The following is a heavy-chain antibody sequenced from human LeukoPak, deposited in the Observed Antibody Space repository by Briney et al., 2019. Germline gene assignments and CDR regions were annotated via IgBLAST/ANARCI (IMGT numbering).Heavy chain of an antibody. CDR1: GGSFSGYY. CDR2: INHSGST. V-gene: IGHV4-34*01. J-gene: IGHJ3*02. CDR3: ARDMFITMIVVSRGAFDI. Sequence: PSETLSLTCAVYGGSFSGYYWSWIRQPPGKGLEWIGEINHSGSTNYNPSLKSRVTISVDTSKSQFSLKLSSVTAADTAVYYCARDMFITMIVVSRGAFDIWGQGTMVTVSS. D-gene: IGHD3-22*01.